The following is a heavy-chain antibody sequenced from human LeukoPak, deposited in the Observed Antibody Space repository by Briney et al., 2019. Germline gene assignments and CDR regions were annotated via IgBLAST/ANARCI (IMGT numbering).Heavy chain of an antibody. J-gene: IGHJ3*02. CDR3: ARDLHSGYETDAFDI. V-gene: IGHV1-3*01. CDR2: INAGNGNT. Sequence: ASVKVSFKASGYTFTSYAMHWVRQAPGQRLEWMGWINAGNGNTKYSQKFQGRVTITRDTSASTAYMELSSLRSDDTAVYYCARDLHSGYETDAFDIWGQGTVVTVSS. D-gene: IGHD5-12*01. CDR1: GYTFTSYA.